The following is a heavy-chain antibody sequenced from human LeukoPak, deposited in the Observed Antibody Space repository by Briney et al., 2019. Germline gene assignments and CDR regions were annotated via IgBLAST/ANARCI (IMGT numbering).Heavy chain of an antibody. CDR3: ARALRCIAAAGTEYYFDY. V-gene: IGHV1-8*01. CDR1: GYTFTSYD. D-gene: IGHD6-13*01. Sequence: ASVKVSCKASGYTFTSYDINWVRQATGQGLEWMGWMNPNSGNTGYAQKFQGRVTMTRNTSISTAYMELSSLRFEDTAVYYCARALRCIAAAGTEYYFDYWGQGTLVTVSS. J-gene: IGHJ4*02. CDR2: MNPNSGNT.